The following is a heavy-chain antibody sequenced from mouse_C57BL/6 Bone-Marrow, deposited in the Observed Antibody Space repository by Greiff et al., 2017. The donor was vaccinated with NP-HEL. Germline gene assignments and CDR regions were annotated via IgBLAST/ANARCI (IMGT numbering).Heavy chain of an antibody. CDR3: ARSIYYDYGDY. CDR1: GYTFTSYW. Sequence: VQRVESGAELVRPGSSVKLSCKASGYTFTSYWMDWVKQRPGQGLEWIGNIYPSDSETHYNQKFKDKATLTVDKSSSTAYMQLSSLTSEDSAVYYCARSIYYDYGDYWGQGTTLTVSS. V-gene: IGHV1-61*01. CDR2: IYPSDSET. D-gene: IGHD2-4*01. J-gene: IGHJ2*01.